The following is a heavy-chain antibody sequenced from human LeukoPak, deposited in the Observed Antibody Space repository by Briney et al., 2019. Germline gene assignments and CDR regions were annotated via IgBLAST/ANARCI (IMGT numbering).Heavy chain of an antibody. D-gene: IGHD5-18*01. Sequence: ASVKVSCKASGYTFTSYYMHWVRQAPGQGLEWMGIINPSGGSTSYAQKFQGRVTMTRDTSTSTVYMELSSLRSEDTAVYYCARGTSLTRYSYGYIAYYYYYGMDVWGQGTTVTVSS. CDR3: ARGTSLTRYSYGYIAYYYYYGMDV. CDR1: GYTFTSYY. CDR2: INPSGGST. J-gene: IGHJ6*02. V-gene: IGHV1-46*01.